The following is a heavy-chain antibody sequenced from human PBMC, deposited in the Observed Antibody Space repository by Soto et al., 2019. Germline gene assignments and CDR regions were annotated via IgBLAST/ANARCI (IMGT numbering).Heavy chain of an antibody. D-gene: IGHD3-10*01. CDR2: ISGSGGST. CDR3: ASSVGFMVRGVITYYFDY. Sequence: PGGSLRLSCAASGFTFSSYAMSWVRQAPGKGLEWVSAISGSGGSTYYADSVKGRFTISRDNSKNTLYLQMNSLRAEDTAVYYCASSVGFMVRGVITYYFDYWGQGTLVTVSS. J-gene: IGHJ4*02. CDR1: GFTFSSYA. V-gene: IGHV3-23*01.